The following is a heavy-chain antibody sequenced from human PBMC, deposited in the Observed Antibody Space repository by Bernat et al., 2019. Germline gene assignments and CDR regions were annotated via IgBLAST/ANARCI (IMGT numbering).Heavy chain of an antibody. CDR1: GYTFTNYW. D-gene: IGHD3-3*01. Sequence: EVQLMQSGAEVKKPGESLKISCKASGYTFTNYWIAWVRQMPGKGLECMGLVPPGDSDTRYSPSFQVQVTISADKSITTVYLQWRSLKATDAAIIYCARLWSTTAAATYFASWGQGTLVTVSS. V-gene: IGHV5-51*03. CDR3: ARLWSTTAAATYFAS. J-gene: IGHJ4*02. CDR2: VPPGDSDT.